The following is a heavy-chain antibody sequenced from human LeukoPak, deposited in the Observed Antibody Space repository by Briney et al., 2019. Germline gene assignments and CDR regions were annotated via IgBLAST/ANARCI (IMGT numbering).Heavy chain of an antibody. D-gene: IGHD3-3*01. CDR1: GDSFSSYQ. Sequence: PSETLSLTCIVSGDSFSSYQWSWVRQPAGKGLEWLGRISASGTTNSNPALKSRVTISVDTSKNQFSLKLSSVTAADTAVYYCSRSGYSPTFGYYYMDVWGKGTTVTVSS. V-gene: IGHV4-4*07. CDR3: SRSGYSPTFGYYYMDV. J-gene: IGHJ6*03. CDR2: ISASGTT.